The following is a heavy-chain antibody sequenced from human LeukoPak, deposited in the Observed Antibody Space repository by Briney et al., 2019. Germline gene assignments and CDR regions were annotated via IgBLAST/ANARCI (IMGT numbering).Heavy chain of an antibody. D-gene: IGHD3-10*01. CDR1: DYTFSSNG. V-gene: IGHV1-18*01. J-gene: IGHJ4*02. CDR2: ISTYNGNT. CDR3: ARDRVVRGLKGYYFDY. Sequence: GASVKVSCKASDYTFSSNGISWVRQAPGQGLEWMGWISTYNGNTNYAQKLQGRVTMTTDTSTSTAYMELRSLRSDDTAVYYCARDRVVRGLKGYYFDYWGQGTLVTVSS.